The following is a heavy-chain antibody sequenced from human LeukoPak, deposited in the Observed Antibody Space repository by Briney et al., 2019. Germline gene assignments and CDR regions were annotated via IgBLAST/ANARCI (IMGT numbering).Heavy chain of an antibody. D-gene: IGHD3-3*01. Sequence: SETLSLTCTVSGPSVSSHYWSWIRQPPGKGLECIGYVSYSGGTNYNPSLKSRVTISLDTSKDQFSLRLNSVTAADTAVYYCARLSTYYDFWSPLDYWGQGTLVTVSS. V-gene: IGHV4-59*02. J-gene: IGHJ4*02. CDR3: ARLSTYYDFWSPLDY. CDR2: VSYSGGT. CDR1: GPSVSSHY.